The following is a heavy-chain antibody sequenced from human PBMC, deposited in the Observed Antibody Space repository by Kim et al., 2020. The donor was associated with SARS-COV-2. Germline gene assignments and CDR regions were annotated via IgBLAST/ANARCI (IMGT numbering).Heavy chain of an antibody. CDR2: IWYDGSNK. V-gene: IGHV3-33*06. CDR1: GFTFSSYG. Sequence: GGSLRLSCAASGFTFSSYGMHWVRQAPGKGLEWVAVIWYDGSNKYYADSVKGRFTISRDNSKNTLYLQMNSLRAEDTAVYYCAKDQGAGGSGSYYLDYWGQGTLVTVSS. J-gene: IGHJ4*02. D-gene: IGHD3-10*01. CDR3: AKDQGAGGSGSYYLDY.